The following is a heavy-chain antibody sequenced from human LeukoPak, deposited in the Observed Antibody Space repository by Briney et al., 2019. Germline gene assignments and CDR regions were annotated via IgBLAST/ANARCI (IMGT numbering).Heavy chain of an antibody. CDR3: ARDISNDAFDI. V-gene: IGHV4-30-4*08. CDR2: IYYSGST. Sequence: PSETLSLTCTVSRGSISSSSYYWGWIRQPPGKGLEWIGYIYYSGSTYYNPSLKSRVTISVDTSKNQFSLKLSSVTAADTAVYYCARDISNDAFDIWGQGTMVTVSS. CDR1: RGSISSSSYY. D-gene: IGHD1-14*01. J-gene: IGHJ3*02.